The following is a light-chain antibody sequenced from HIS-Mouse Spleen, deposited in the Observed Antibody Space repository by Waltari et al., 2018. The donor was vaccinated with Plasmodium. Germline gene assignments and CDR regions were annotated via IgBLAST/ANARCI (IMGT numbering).Light chain of an antibody. Sequence: IVMTQSQSTPSLSPVARAIFTCRASQSVSSNLAWYKQKPGQAPRLLIYGASTRATGIPARVSGSGSGTEFTLTISSLQSEDFAVYYCQQYNNWSFTFGPGTKVDIK. V-gene: IGKV3-15*01. J-gene: IGKJ3*01. CDR1: QSVSSN. CDR3: QQYNNWSFT. CDR2: GAS.